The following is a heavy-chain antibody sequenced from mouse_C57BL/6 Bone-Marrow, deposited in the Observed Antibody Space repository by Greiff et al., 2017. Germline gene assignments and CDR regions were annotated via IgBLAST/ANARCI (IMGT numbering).Heavy chain of an antibody. Sequence: VKLMESGAELVMPGASVKLSCKASGYTFTSYWMHWVKQRPGQGLEWIGEIDPSDSYTNYNQKFKGKSTLTVDKSSSTAYMQLSSLTSEDSAVYYWARWGGHYFDYWGQGTTLTVSS. CDR2: IDPSDSYT. V-gene: IGHV1-69*01. CDR1: GYTFTSYW. CDR3: ARWGGHYFDY. J-gene: IGHJ2*01.